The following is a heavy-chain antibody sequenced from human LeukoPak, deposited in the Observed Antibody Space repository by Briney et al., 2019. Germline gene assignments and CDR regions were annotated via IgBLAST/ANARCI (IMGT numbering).Heavy chain of an antibody. CDR1: GYTFTSYA. CDR3: ARLYSSSWYSLDY. D-gene: IGHD6-13*01. V-gene: IGHV1-2*02. J-gene: IGHJ4*02. Sequence: ASVKVSCKASGYTFTSYAMNWVRQAPGQGLEWRGWINPNSGGTNYAQKFQGRVTMTRDTSISTAYMELSRLRSDDTAVYYCARLYSSSWYSLDYWGQGTLVTVSS. CDR2: INPNSGGT.